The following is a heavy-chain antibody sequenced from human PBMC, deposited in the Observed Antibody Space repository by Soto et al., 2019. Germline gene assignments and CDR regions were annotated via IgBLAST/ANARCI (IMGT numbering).Heavy chain of an antibody. CDR3: ARGAPGSGMDYYHGMDV. J-gene: IGHJ6*02. D-gene: IGHD3-10*01. CDR1: GGTISNYA. Sequence: QVQLVQSGAEVKKPGSSVKVSCKASGGTISNYAISWVRQAPGQGLEWMGGIIPIFGTANYAQKLKGRVTITADESTSTAYMELSSLRSEDTAVYYCARGAPGSGMDYYHGMDVWGQGTTVTVSS. V-gene: IGHV1-69*01. CDR2: IIPIFGTA.